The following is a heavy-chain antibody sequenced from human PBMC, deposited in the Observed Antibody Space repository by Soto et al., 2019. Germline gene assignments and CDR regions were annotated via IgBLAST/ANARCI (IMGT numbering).Heavy chain of an antibody. CDR2: IWYDESNV. V-gene: IGHV3-33*01. J-gene: IGHJ4*02. CDR1: GFTFSSYG. D-gene: IGHD3-22*01. Sequence: GGTLSLSCAPSGFTFSSYGLHWVRQAPGKGLERVAVIWYDESNVDYADSVKCRFTDSRHKSKNTLYLQMNSLRAEHPPVYLWARAYDSSGYYSFYFDYWGQETLDTVSS. CDR3: ARAYDSSGYYSFYFDY.